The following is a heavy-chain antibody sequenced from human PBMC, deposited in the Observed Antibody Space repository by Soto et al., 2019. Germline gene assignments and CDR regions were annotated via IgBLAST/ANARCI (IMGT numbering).Heavy chain of an antibody. J-gene: IGHJ6*02. CDR1: GDSVSSNSAA. Sequence: SQTLSLTCAISGDSVSSNSAAWNWIRQSPSRGLEWLGRTYYRSKWYNDYAVSVKSRITINPDTSKNQFSLQLNSVTPEDTAVYYCARVVKIVVVAAMSYYYYYGMGVWGQGTTVTVSS. D-gene: IGHD2-15*01. CDR3: ARVVKIVVVAAMSYYYYYGMGV. CDR2: TYYRSKWYN. V-gene: IGHV6-1*01.